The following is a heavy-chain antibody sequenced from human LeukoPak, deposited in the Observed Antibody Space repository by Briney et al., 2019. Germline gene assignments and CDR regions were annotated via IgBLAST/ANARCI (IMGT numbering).Heavy chain of an antibody. D-gene: IGHD2-8*01. J-gene: IGHJ6*03. Sequence: ASVKVSCKASGYTFTSYGISWVRQAPGQGLEWMGRIIPIFGTANYAQKFQGRVTITTDESTSTAYMELSSLRSEDTAVYYCASLYVDRQNPYYYYYMDVWGKGTTVTVSS. CDR1: GYTFTSYG. CDR2: IIPIFGTA. CDR3: ASLYVDRQNPYYYYYMDV. V-gene: IGHV1-69*05.